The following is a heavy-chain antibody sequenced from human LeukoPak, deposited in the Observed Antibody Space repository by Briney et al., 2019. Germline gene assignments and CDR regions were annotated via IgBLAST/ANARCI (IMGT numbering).Heavy chain of an antibody. J-gene: IGHJ4*02. Sequence: SETLSLTCTVSGGSISSSSYYWGWIRQPPGKGLEWIGSIYYSGSTYYNPSLKSRVTISVDTSKNQFSLKLSSVTAADTAVYYCARATRSSLFDYWGQGTLVTVSS. D-gene: IGHD6-13*01. V-gene: IGHV4-39*07. CDR2: IYYSGST. CDR3: ARATRSSLFDY. CDR1: GGSISSSSYY.